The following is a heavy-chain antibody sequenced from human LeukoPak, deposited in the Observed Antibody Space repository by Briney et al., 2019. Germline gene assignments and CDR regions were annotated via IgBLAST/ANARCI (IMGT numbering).Heavy chain of an antibody. J-gene: IGHJ6*03. CDR2: INGGGDNT. CDR1: RFTFSNYA. CDR3: AKDRCSNGIGCLYYYMDV. V-gene: IGHV3-23*01. D-gene: IGHD2-8*01. Sequence: GGSLRLSCAASRFTFSNYAMNWVRQAPGKGLEWVSAINGGGDNTYYADSVKGRFTISRDSSKNTLYLQMNSLRAEDTAVYYCAKDRCSNGIGCLYYYMDVWGKGTTVTISS.